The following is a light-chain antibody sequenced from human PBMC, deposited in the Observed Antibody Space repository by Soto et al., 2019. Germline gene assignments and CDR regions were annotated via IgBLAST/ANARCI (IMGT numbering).Light chain of an antibody. CDR1: RNDVGDYKY. CDR2: EVS. V-gene: IGLV2-14*01. CDR3: SSYTVPSPYV. Sequence: QSALTQPASVSGSPGQSITISCTGTRNDVGDYKYVSWYQQHPGKAPKLILYEVSNRPSGVSSRFSGSKSGNTASLTISGLQPEDEADYYCSSYTVPSPYVFGTGPKLTVL. J-gene: IGLJ1*01.